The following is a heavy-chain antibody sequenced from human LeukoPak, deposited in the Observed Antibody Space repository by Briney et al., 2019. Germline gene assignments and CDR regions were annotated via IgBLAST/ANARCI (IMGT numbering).Heavy chain of an antibody. CDR1: GYTFTRNT. Sequence: ASVKVACKASGYTFTRNTINWVRQAPGQGLEWMGWVNTNTGNPTYAQGFTGRFVFSSDTSVSTAYLQIGSLKAEDTAVYYCVTNFDSSGYFGYWGQGTLVTVSS. J-gene: IGHJ4*02. D-gene: IGHD3-22*01. CDR2: VNTNTGNP. V-gene: IGHV7-4-1*01. CDR3: VTNFDSSGYFGY.